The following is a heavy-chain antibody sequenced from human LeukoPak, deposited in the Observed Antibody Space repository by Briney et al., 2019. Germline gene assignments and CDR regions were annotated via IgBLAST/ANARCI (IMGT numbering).Heavy chain of an antibody. CDR3: AKEGGFDWPFTFDY. J-gene: IGHJ4*02. CDR2: ISSSSSYI. V-gene: IGHV3-21*04. D-gene: IGHD3-9*01. CDR1: GFTFSSYW. Sequence: PGGSLRLSCAASGFTFSSYWMSWVRQAPGKGLEWVSSISSSSSYIYYADSVKGRFTISRDNAKNSLYLQMNSLRAEDTAVYYCAKEGGFDWPFTFDYWGQGTLVTVSS.